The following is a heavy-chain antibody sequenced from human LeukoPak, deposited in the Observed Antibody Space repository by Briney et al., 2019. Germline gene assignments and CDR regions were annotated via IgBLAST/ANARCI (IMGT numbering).Heavy chain of an antibody. V-gene: IGHV1-24*01. D-gene: IGHD7-27*01. CDR2: FDPEDGET. CDR1: GYTLTELS. Sequence: ASVKVSCKVSGYTLTELSMHWVRQAPGKGLEWMGGFDPEDGETIYAQKFQGRVTMTEDTSTDTAYMELSSLRSEDTAVYYCATGFFSLTGDNWSKDYWGQGTLVTVSS. CDR3: ATGFFSLTGDNWSKDY. J-gene: IGHJ4*02.